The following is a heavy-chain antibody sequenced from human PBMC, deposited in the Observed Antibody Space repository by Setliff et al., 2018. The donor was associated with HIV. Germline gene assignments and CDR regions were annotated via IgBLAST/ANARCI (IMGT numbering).Heavy chain of an antibody. CDR1: GVSISNGVYF. V-gene: IGHV4-31*03. D-gene: IGHD6-19*01. J-gene: IGHJ3*02. CDR2: IYYSGDT. Sequence: PSETLSLTCSVSGVSISNGVYFWSWLRQHPGKGLEWVGYIYYSGDTYYNPSLKSRVTISVDTSENRFSLTLNSVTAADTAVYYCATEMAAIRQDAFDIWGLGTRVT. CDR3: ATEMAAIRQDAFDI.